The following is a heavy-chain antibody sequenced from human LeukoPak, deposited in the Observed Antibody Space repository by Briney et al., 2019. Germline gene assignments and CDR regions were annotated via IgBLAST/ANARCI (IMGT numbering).Heavy chain of an antibody. CDR2: INHSGST. CDR1: GGSFSGYY. D-gene: IGHD3-10*01. J-gene: IGHJ5*02. V-gene: IGHV4-34*01. CDR3: ARQNYYAPLDP. Sequence: SETLSLTCAVYGGSFSGYYWSWIRQPPGKGLEWIGEINHSGSTNYNPSLKSRVTISVDTSKNQFSLKLSSVTAADTAVYYCARQNYYAPLDPWGQGTLVTVSS.